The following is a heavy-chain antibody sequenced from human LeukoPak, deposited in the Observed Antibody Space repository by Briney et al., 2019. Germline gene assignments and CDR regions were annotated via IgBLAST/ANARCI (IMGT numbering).Heavy chain of an antibody. D-gene: IGHD2-2*01. J-gene: IGHJ5*02. V-gene: IGHV1-69*13. Sequence: LVKVSCKASGGTFSSYAISWVRQAPGQGLEWMGGIIPIFGTANYAQKFQGRVTITADESTSTAYMELSSLRSEDTAVYYCARAGGSAMSFNWFDPWGQGTLVTVSS. CDR1: GGTFSSYA. CDR3: ARAGGSAMSFNWFDP. CDR2: IIPIFGTA.